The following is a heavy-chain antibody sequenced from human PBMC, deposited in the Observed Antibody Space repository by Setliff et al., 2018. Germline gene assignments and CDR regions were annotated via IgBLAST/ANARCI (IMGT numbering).Heavy chain of an antibody. CDR1: GGSISSRSYY. J-gene: IGHJ6*02. CDR2: IYYSGST. V-gene: IGHV4-39*07. Sequence: SETLSLTCTVSGGSISSRSYYWGWIRQPPGKELEWIGSIYYSGSTYYKPSLKSRVTISVDTSKNQFSLKLSSVTAADTAVYYCARVPSYGSGSYYYYYYGMDVWGQGTTVTVSS. D-gene: IGHD3-10*01. CDR3: ARVPSYGSGSYYYYYYGMDV.